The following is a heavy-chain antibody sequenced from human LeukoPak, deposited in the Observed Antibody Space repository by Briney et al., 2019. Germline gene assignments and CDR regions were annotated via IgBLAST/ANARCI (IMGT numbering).Heavy chain of an antibody. D-gene: IGHD2-21*01. CDR2: VSGNGGTT. CDR3: TKGAPDASYLYYFDY. Sequence: PGGSLRLSCAASGFTFSSYVMSWVRQAPGKGLEWVSAVSGNGGTTYYADSVKGRFTISRDSPKNTLYLQMSSPRAEDTAIYYCTKGAPDASYLYYFDYWGQGTLVTVSS. J-gene: IGHJ4*02. CDR1: GFTFSSYV. V-gene: IGHV3-23*01.